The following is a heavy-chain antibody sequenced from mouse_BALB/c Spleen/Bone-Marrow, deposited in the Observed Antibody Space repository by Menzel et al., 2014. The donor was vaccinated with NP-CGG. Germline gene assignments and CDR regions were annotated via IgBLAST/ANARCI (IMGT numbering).Heavy chain of an antibody. CDR2: IDPETGGT. CDR3: RAYYRYDGYAMDY. J-gene: IGHJ4*01. CDR1: GYTFTDYE. Sequence: VQLQQSGAELVRPGASVTLSCKASGYTFTDYEMHWVKQTPVHGLEWIGAIDPETGGTAYNQKFKGKATLTADKSSSTAYMELRSLTSEASAVYYCRAYYRYDGYAMDYWGQGTSVTVSS. D-gene: IGHD2-14*01. V-gene: IGHV1-15*01.